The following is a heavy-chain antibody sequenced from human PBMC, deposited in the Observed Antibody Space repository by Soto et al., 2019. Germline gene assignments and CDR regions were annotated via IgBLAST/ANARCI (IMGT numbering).Heavy chain of an antibody. CDR3: TKDRQPDGIWSFDY. CDR1: GFIFSTYT. Sequence: EVQLVESGGHLVQPGGSLRLSCAASGFIFSTYTFNWVRQAPGKGLEWGSGIFPRGATFYADSVKGRFTICRDSSQNSVFLQMNSLRDEDTAIYYCTKDRQPDGIWSFDYWGQGLLVTVSS. D-gene: IGHD1-20*01. J-gene: IGHJ4*02. V-gene: IGHV3-23*04. CDR2: IFPRGAT.